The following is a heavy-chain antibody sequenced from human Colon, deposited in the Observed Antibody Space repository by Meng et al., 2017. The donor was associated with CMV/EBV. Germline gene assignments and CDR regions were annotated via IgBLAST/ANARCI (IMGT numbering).Heavy chain of an antibody. D-gene: IGHD2-21*01. CDR3: AAYSKSSIY. CDR2: ISKTSGFI. V-gene: IGHV3-21*06. Sequence: GESLKISCVGSGFIFGSYTMNWVRHAPGKGLEWVASISKTSGFINYADSVKGRFTISRDNAMNTLHLQMNSLRAEDTAVYYCAAYSKSSIYWGQGTLVTVSS. J-gene: IGHJ4*02. CDR1: GFIFGSYT.